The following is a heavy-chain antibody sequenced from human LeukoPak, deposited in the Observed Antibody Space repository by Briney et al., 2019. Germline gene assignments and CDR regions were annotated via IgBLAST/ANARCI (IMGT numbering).Heavy chain of an antibody. CDR3: AKVPPYDSSGYYFYYFDY. V-gene: IGHV3-23*01. J-gene: IGHJ4*02. Sequence: GGSLRLSCAASGFTFSSYAMSWVRQAPGKGLEWVSTISGSGDSTYYADSVKGRFTISRDNSKNTLYLQMNSLRAEDMAVYYCAKVPPYDSSGYYFYYFDYWGQGTLVTVSS. CDR2: ISGSGDST. D-gene: IGHD3-22*01. CDR1: GFTFSSYA.